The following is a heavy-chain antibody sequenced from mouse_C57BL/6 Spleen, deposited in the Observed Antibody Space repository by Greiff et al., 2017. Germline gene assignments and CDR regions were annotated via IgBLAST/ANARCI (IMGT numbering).Heavy chain of an antibody. Sequence: QVQLQQPGAELVRPGSSVKLSCTASGYTITSYWMAWVKQRPGQGLEWIGNIYPSASETHYTQKFTDKATLTVDTSSSTAYMQLSSLTSEESAVYYCARRGDSSGDCDYWGQGTTLTVSS. J-gene: IGHJ2*01. V-gene: IGHV1-61*01. D-gene: IGHD3-2*02. CDR3: ARRGDSSGDCDY. CDR2: IYPSASET. CDR1: GYTITSYW.